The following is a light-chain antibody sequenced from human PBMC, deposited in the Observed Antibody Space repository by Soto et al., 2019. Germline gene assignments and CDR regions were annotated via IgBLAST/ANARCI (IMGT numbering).Light chain of an antibody. CDR1: SSNIGSNT. CDR2: SNN. J-gene: IGLJ2*01. Sequence: QSVLTQPPSASGTPGQRVTISCSGSSSNIGSNTVNWYQQVPRTAPKLLIYSNNQRPSGVPDRLSGSKSGTSVSLTISGLQSEDEADYYCAAWDDSLNGVVLGGGTKLTVL. CDR3: AAWDDSLNGVV. V-gene: IGLV1-44*01.